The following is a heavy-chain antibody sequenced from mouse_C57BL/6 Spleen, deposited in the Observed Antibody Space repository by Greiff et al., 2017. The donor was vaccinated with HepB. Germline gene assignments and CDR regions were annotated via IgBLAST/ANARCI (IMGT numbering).Heavy chain of an antibody. CDR1: GYTFTDYN. J-gene: IGHJ3*01. V-gene: IGHV1-22*01. Sequence: SGPELVKPGASVKMSCKASGYTFTDYNMHWVKQSHGKSLEWIGYINPNNGGTSYNQKFKGKATLTVNKSSSTAYMELRSLTSEDSAVYYCARQGYYGSSPAWFAYWGQGTLVTVSA. CDR2: INPNNGGT. D-gene: IGHD1-1*01. CDR3: ARQGYYGSSPAWFAY.